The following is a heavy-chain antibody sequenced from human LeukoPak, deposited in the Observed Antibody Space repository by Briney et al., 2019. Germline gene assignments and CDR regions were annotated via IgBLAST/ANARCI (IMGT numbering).Heavy chain of an antibody. CDR2: INPNSGGT. D-gene: IGHD3-22*01. CDR3: ARDFGYYYDSSVVGDYYYYGMDV. J-gene: IGHJ6*02. V-gene: IGHV1-2*02. CDR1: GYTSTGYY. Sequence: ASVKVSCKASGYTSTGYYMHWVRQAPGQGLEWMGWINPNSGGTNYAQKFQGRVTMTRDTSISTAYMELSRLRSDDTAVYYCARDFGYYYDSSVVGDYYYYGMDVWGQGTTVTVSS.